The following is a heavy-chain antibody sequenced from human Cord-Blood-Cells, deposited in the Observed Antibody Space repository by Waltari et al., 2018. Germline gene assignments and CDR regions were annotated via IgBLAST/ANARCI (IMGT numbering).Heavy chain of an antibody. CDR2: IIPILGIA. D-gene: IGHD6-13*01. J-gene: IGHJ4*02. Sequence: QVQLVQSGAEVKKPGSSVKVSCQASGGTFSSYAISRVRQAPGQGLEWMGRIIPILGIANYAQKFQGRVTITADKSTSTAYMELSSLRSEDTAVYYCASDSAQGVAAAGTTGVFDYWGQGTLVTVSS. CDR3: ASDSAQGVAAAGTTGVFDY. V-gene: IGHV1-69*09. CDR1: GGTFSSYA.